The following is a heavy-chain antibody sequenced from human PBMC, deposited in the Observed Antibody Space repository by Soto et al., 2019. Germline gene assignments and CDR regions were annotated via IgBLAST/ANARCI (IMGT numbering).Heavy chain of an antibody. CDR3: ARGRVVRGFYCWFDP. CDR1: GGSISSGGYS. CDR2: IYHSGST. Sequence: SETLSLTCAVSGGSISSGGYSWSWIRQPPGKGLEWIGYIYHSGSTYYNPSLKSRVTISVDRSKNQFSLKLSSVTAADTAVYYCARGRVVRGFYCWFDPWGQGTLVTVSS. V-gene: IGHV4-30-2*01. D-gene: IGHD3-10*01. J-gene: IGHJ5*02.